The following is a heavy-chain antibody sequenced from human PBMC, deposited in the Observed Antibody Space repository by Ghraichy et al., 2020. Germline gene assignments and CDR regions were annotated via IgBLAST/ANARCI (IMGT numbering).Heavy chain of an antibody. CDR3: AHSPVLYYDFWSGYYKGYYFDY. D-gene: IGHD3-3*01. CDR2: IYWDDDK. CDR1: GFSLSTSGVG. V-gene: IGHV2-5*02. Sequence: SGPTLVKPTQTLTLTCTFSGFSLSTSGVGVGWIRQPPGKAPEWLALIYWDDDKRYSPSLKSRLTITKDTSKNQVVLTMTNMDPVDTATYYCAHSPVLYYDFWSGYYKGYYFDYWGQGTLVTVSS. J-gene: IGHJ4*02.